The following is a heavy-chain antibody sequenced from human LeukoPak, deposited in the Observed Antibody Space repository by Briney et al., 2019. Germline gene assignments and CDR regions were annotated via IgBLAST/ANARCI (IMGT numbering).Heavy chain of an antibody. Sequence: GSLRLSCAASGFAVSSNYMSWVRQAPGKGLEWVSVIYSGGSTYYADSVKGRFTISRDNSKNTLYFQMNSLRAEDTAVYYCARDRPALGGDAFDIWGQGTMVTVSS. CDR1: GFAVSSNY. CDR3: ARDRPALGGDAFDI. V-gene: IGHV3-66*02. J-gene: IGHJ3*02. D-gene: IGHD7-27*01. CDR2: IYSGGST.